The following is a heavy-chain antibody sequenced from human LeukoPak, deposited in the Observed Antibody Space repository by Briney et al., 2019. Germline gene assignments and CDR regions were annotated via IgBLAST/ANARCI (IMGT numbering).Heavy chain of an antibody. J-gene: IGHJ4*02. CDR3: AKGVRLWFAFYFDY. CDR1: GFTLGNYA. D-gene: IGHD3-10*01. Sequence: GGSLRLSCAASGFTLGNYAMSWVRQAPGKGLEWVSAISGNGYNTYYADSVKGRFTISSESSGNTLYLQMHNLRAEDTAAYYCAKGVRLWFAFYFDYWGQGTLVTVSS. CDR2: ISGNGYNT. V-gene: IGHV3-23*01.